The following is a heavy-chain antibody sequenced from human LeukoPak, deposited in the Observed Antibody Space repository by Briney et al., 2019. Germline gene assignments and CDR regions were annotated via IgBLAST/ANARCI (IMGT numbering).Heavy chain of an antibody. J-gene: IGHJ4*02. CDR1: GFTFSSYA. D-gene: IGHD6-19*01. CDR3: AKDVPGYSSGWYVSLPGY. CDR2: ISGSGGST. Sequence: GGSLRLSCAASGFTFSSYAMSWVRQAPGKGLEWVSAISGSGGSTYYADSVKGRFTISRDNSKNTLYLQMNSLRAEDTAVYYCAKDVPGYSSGWYVSLPGYWGQGTLVTVSS. V-gene: IGHV3-23*01.